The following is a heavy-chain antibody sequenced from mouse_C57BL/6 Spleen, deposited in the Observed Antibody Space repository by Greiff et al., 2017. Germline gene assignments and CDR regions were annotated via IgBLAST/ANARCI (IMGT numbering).Heavy chain of an antibody. D-gene: IGHD2-4*01. CDR1: GYSFTSYY. J-gene: IGHJ1*03. Sequence: QVQLKQSGPELVKPGASVKISCKASGYSFTSYYIHWVKQRPGQGLEWIGWIYPGSGNTKYNEKFKGKATLTADTSSSTAYMQLSSLTSEDSAVYYCARGDDYDWYFDVWGTGTTVTVSS. V-gene: IGHV1-66*01. CDR3: ARGDDYDWYFDV. CDR2: IYPGSGNT.